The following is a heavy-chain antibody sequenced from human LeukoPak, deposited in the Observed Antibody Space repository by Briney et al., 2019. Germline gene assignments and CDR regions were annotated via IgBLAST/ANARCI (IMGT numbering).Heavy chain of an antibody. CDR3: AKDAYSSSLVTLDY. CDR1: GFTFSDYG. Sequence: PGGSLRLSCAASGFTFSDYGMHWVRQALGKGLEWVAFIRYDGSNKYYADSVKGRFTISRDSSKNTLYLQMNSLRAEDTAIYYCAKDAYSSSLVTLDYWGQGTLVIVSS. D-gene: IGHD6-6*01. V-gene: IGHV3-30*02. J-gene: IGHJ4*02. CDR2: IRYDGSNK.